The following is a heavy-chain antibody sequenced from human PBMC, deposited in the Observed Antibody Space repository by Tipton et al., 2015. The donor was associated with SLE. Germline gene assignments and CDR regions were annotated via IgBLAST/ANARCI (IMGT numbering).Heavy chain of an antibody. CDR2: ISGPGTYI. J-gene: IGHJ4*02. CDR1: GFTFSSFS. CDR3: AKGGAGGLYFDS. Sequence: SLRLSCAASGFTFSSFSMNWVRQAPGKGLEWVSSISGPGTYIYYADSVKGRFTISRDDSKNTLHLQMDSLRAEDTALYYCAKGGAGGLYFDSWGQGTPVTVSS. V-gene: IGHV3-21*04. D-gene: IGHD3/OR15-3a*01.